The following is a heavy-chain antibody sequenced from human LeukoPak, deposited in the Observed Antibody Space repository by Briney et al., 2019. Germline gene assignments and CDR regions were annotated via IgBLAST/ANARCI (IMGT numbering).Heavy chain of an antibody. CDR2: ISSSSSTI. CDR3: AKDHYWSIDY. J-gene: IGHJ4*02. CDR1: GFTFSTYS. V-gene: IGHV3-48*04. Sequence: PGGSLRLSCAASGFTFSTYSMNWVRQAPGKGLEWVSYISSSSSTIYYADSVKGRFTISRDIAKNTLYLQMNSLRAGDTGVYYCAKDHYWSIDYWGRGTLVTVSS. D-gene: IGHD3-3*01.